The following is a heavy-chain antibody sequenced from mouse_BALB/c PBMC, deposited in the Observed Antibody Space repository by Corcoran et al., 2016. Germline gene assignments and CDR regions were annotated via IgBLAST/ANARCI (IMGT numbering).Heavy chain of an antibody. CDR3: AREPRAMDY. V-gene: IGHV9-3-1*01. Sequence: QIQLVQAGPELKKPGETVKISCKAAGYTFTNYGMNWVKQAPGKGLKWMGWINTYTGEPTYADDFKGRFAFSLETSASTAYLQINNLKNEDTATYFCAREPRAMDYWGQGTSVTVSS. CDR2: INTYTGEP. J-gene: IGHJ4*01. CDR1: GYTFTNYG.